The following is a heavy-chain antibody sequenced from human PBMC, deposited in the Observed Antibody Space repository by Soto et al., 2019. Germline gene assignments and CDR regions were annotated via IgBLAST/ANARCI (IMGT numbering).Heavy chain of an antibody. CDR2: TIPIFGTA. D-gene: IGHD6-19*01. CDR3: ARERYSSGWYYYGMDV. J-gene: IGHJ6*02. V-gene: IGHV1-69*06. Sequence: QVQLVQSGAEVKKPGSSVKVSCKASGGTFSSYAISWVRQAPGQGLEWMGGTIPIFGTANYAQKFQGRVTITADKSTSTAYMELRSLRSEDTAVYYCARERYSSGWYYYGMDVWGQGTTVTVSS. CDR1: GGTFSSYA.